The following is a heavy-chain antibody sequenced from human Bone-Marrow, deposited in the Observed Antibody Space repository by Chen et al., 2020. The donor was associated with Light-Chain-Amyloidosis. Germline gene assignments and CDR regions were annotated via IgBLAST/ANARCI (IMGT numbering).Heavy chain of an antibody. CDR3: ARARIAAAGTLWFDP. J-gene: IGHJ5*02. V-gene: IGHV4-4*02. D-gene: IGHD6-13*01. CDR1: GGSISSSNC. Sequence: VSGGSISSSNCWSWVRQPPGKVLEWIGEIYHSGSTNYNPSLKSRVTISVDKSKNQFSLKLSXXTAADTAVYYCARARIAAAGTLWFDPWGQGTLVTVSS. CDR2: IYHSGST.